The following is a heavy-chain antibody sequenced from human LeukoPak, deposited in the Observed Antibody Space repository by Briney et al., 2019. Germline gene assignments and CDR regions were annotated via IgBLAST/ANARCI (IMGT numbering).Heavy chain of an antibody. J-gene: IGHJ4*02. D-gene: IGHD2-2*01. CDR3: AAYCRSTSCQRDY. Sequence: GGSLRLSCAASGFTFSSYAMNWVRQAPGKGLEWVSGIIVSSGSTYHADSVKGRFTISRDNSEDTVYLQVNSLSAEDTAVFYCAAYCRSTSCQRDYWGQGTLVTVSS. CDR1: GFTFSSYA. V-gene: IGHV3-23*01. CDR2: IIVSSGST.